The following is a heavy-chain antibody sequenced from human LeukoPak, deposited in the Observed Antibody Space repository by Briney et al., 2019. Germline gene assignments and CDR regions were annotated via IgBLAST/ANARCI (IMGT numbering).Heavy chain of an antibody. V-gene: IGHV3-30-3*01. CDR1: GFTFSSYA. D-gene: IGHD3-16*02. CDR2: ISYDGSNK. CDR3: ARARGLGYDYVWGSYRLDY. J-gene: IGHJ4*02. Sequence: GGSLRLSCAASGFTFSSYAMHWVRQAPGKGLEWVAVISYDGSNKYYADSVKGRFTISRDNSKNTLYLQMNSLRAEDTAVYYCARARGLGYDYVWGSYRLDYWGQGTLVTVSS.